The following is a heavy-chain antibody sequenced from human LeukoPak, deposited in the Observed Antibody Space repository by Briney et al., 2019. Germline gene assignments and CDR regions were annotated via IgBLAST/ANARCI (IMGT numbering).Heavy chain of an antibody. CDR2: ISSSSSTI. CDR1: GFTFSSYS. Sequence: GGSLRLSCAASGFTFSSYSMNWVRQAPGKGLEWVSYISSSSSTIYYADSVKGRFTISRDNAKNSLYLQMNSLRAEDTAVYYCATKIAARDCYYGMDVWGQGTTVTVSS. CDR3: ATKIAARDCYYGMDV. V-gene: IGHV3-48*01. D-gene: IGHD6-6*01. J-gene: IGHJ6*02.